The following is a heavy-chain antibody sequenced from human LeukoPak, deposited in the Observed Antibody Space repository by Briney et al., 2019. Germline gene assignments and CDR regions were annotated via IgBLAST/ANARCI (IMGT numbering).Heavy chain of an antibody. CDR2: INAGNGNA. J-gene: IGHJ5*02. CDR1: GYTFTGYA. Sequence: ASVKFSCKASGYTFTGYAMHWVRQAPGQRVEWMGWINAGNGNAKYSQKFQGRVTITRDTSASTAYMELSSLRPEDTAVYYCARVWIAVAGNWFDPWGQGTLVTVSS. D-gene: IGHD6-19*01. CDR3: ARVWIAVAGNWFDP. V-gene: IGHV1-3*01.